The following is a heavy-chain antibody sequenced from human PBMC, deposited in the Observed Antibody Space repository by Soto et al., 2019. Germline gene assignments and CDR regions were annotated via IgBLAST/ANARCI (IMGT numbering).Heavy chain of an antibody. CDR1: GVTSNTFA. J-gene: IGHJ4*02. CDR3: ARAAKRYFDY. V-gene: IGHV1-69*06. CDR2: IIPVLGPA. Sequence: QVQLVQSGAEVKKPGSSVKVSCKTSGVTSNTFAISWVRQAPGQGLEYMGGIIPVLGPANYAQRFQGRVTITADKSTSTAYLELSNLTSEDTAVYYCARAAKRYFDYWGQGTLVTVSS.